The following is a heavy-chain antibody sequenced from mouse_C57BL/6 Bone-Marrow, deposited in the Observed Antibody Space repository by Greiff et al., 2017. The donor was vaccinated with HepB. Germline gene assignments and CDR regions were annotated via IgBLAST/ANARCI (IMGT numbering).Heavy chain of an antibody. V-gene: IGHV14-1*02. CDR2: IDPEIGNS. J-gene: IGHJ2*01. CDR3: VRPFGTTYDTYFDY. CDR1: GFNIKAYY. Sequence: DVKLEESGAELVRPGALVKLSCKTSGFNIKAYYMHWVKQRPEQGLEWIGWIDPEIGNSKYDPKFQGKATITADTSSNTAYLQLSSLTSEDTAVYYCVRPFGTTYDTYFDYWGQGTTLTVSS. D-gene: IGHD5-5*01.